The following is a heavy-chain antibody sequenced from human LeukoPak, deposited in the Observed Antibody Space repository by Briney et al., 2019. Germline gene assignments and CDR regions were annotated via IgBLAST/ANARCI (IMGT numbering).Heavy chain of an antibody. J-gene: IGHJ4*02. V-gene: IGHV3-64*02. D-gene: IGHD6-19*01. CDR2: ISTNGDRT. CDR1: GFTFSNSA. Sequence: GGSLRLSCAASGFTFSNSAMYWVHQAPGKGLEFVSVISTNGDRTYYADSVKGRFTTSRDNSKNTLYLQMGSLRADDMAVYYCARGVAISSSGWYDTFDYWGQGALVTISS. CDR3: ARGVAISSSGWYDTFDY.